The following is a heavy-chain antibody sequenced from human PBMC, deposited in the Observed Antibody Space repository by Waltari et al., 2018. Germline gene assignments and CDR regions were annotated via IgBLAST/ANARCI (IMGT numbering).Heavy chain of an antibody. Sequence: QVQLQESGPGLAKPSETLSLTCTVSGGSISSYYWSWIRQPAGKGLEWIGRIYTSGSTNYNPSLKSRVTMSVDTSKNQFSLKLSSVTAADTAVYYCARDRVGLEPRYYYYMDVWGKGTTVTVSS. J-gene: IGHJ6*03. CDR2: IYTSGST. CDR1: GGSISSYY. CDR3: ARDRVGLEPRYYYYMDV. D-gene: IGHD1-1*01. V-gene: IGHV4-4*07.